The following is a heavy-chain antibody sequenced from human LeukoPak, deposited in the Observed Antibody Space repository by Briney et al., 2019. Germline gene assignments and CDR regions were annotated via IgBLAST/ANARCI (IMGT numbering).Heavy chain of an antibody. J-gene: IGHJ4*02. CDR1: GGSISSGGYY. V-gene: IGHV4-31*03. Sequence: SQTLSLTCTVSGGSISSGGYYWSWIRQHPGKGLEWIGYIYYSGSTYYNPSLKSRVTISVDTSKNQFSLKLSSVTAADTAVYYCALTTEPLYYFDYWGQGTLVTVSS. CDR3: ALTTEPLYYFDY. D-gene: IGHD4-17*01. CDR2: IYYSGST.